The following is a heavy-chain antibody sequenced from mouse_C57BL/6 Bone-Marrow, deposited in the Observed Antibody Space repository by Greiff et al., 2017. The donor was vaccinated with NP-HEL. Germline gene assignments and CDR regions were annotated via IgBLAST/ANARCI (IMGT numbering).Heavy chain of an antibody. CDR3: ARSDGYQPYFDY. V-gene: IGHV1-54*01. CDR1: GYAFTNSL. D-gene: IGHD2-3*01. J-gene: IGHJ2*01. Sequence: QVQLQQSGAELVRPGPSVRVSCKASGYAFTNSLIEWVKQRHGQGLEWIGVINPGSGGTNYNEKFKGKATLTADKSSSTAYMQLSSLTSEDSAVYFCARSDGYQPYFDYRRQGTTRTFSS. CDR2: INPGSGGT.